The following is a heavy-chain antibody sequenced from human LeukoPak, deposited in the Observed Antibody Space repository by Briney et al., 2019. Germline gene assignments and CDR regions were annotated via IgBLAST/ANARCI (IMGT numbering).Heavy chain of an antibody. Sequence: PSETLSLTCTVSGGSISGYSWSWIRQPPGGGLEWIGSLYYSGSTYCNPSLKSRITMSVDTSKNQFSLKLTSVTAADTAVYYCATTTIRLGYWGQGTLVTVSS. CDR3: ATTTIRLGY. J-gene: IGHJ4*02. CDR1: GGSISGYS. D-gene: IGHD1-26*01. V-gene: IGHV4-59*04. CDR2: LYYSGST.